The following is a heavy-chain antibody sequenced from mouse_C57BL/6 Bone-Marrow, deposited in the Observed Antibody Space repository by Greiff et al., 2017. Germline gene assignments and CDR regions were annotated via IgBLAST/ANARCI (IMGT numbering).Heavy chain of an antibody. V-gene: IGHV1-55*01. CDR2: IYPGSGST. CDR3: ARGLMWLLWYFDV. Sequence: QVQLKQPGAELVKPGASVKMSCKASGYTFTSYWITWVKQRPGHGLEWIGDIYPGSGSTNYNEKFKSKATLTVDTSSSTAYMQLSSLTSEDSAVYYGARGLMWLLWYFDVWGTGTTVTVSS. D-gene: IGHD2-3*01. CDR1: GYTFTSYW. J-gene: IGHJ1*03.